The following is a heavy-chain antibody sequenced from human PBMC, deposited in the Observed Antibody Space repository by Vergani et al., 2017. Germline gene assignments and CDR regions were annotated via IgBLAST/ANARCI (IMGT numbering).Heavy chain of an antibody. CDR3: ARQLGYCSSTGCYWSGTHPGCYYGMDV. CDR2: IYYSGST. Sequence: QVQLQESGPGLVKPSQTLSLTCTVSGGSISSYYWSWIRQPPGXGLEWIGYIYYSGSTNYNPSLKSRVTISGDTSKNQFSLKLSSVTATDTAVYYCARQLGYCSSTGCYWSGTHPGCYYGMDVWGQGATVTVSS. J-gene: IGHJ6*02. D-gene: IGHD2-2*01. CDR1: GGSISSYY. V-gene: IGHV4-59*01.